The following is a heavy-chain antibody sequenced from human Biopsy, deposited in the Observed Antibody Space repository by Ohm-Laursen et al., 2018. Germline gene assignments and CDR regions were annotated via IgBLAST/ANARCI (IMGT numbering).Heavy chain of an antibody. Sequence: SLRLSCAASGFSFDNYGMHWVRQAPGKGLEWVAVLWYDGTNKYYADSVKGRFTISRDNSKNTLYLQMNSLRAEDTAMYYCARPTNARAGGAPFDIWGQGTMVTVSS. V-gene: IGHV3-33*08. D-gene: IGHD1-1*01. CDR2: LWYDGTNK. CDR3: ARPTNARAGGAPFDI. J-gene: IGHJ3*02. CDR1: GFSFDNYG.